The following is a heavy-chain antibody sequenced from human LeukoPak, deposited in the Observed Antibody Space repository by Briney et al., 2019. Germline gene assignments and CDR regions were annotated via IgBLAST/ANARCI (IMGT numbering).Heavy chain of an antibody. CDR2: INPNSGGT. Sequence: GASVKVSCKASEYTFTGYYIHWVRQAPGQGLEWMGWINPNSGGTNYAEKFQDRVTMTRDTSISTAYMELSRLRSDDTAVYFCARGTLFDWGQGTLVTVSS. D-gene: IGHD3-10*01. V-gene: IGHV1-2*02. J-gene: IGHJ4*02. CDR3: ARGTLFD. CDR1: EYTFTGYY.